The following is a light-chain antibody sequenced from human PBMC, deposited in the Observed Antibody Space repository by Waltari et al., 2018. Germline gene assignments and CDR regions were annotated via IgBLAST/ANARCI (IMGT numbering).Light chain of an antibody. V-gene: IGLV1-44*01. CDR1: QSNGRDNV. J-gene: IGLJ3*02. CDR2: RND. CDR3: ATWDDSPTGRWV. Sequence: QSVLTQPPSASGTHGQRVTISCSGSQSNGRDNVVNFYHQVPRTAPNLVIYRNDQRPSGVPDRFTASKSGTSASLAISGLQSEDEGDYYCATWDDSPTGRWVFGGGTRVTVL.